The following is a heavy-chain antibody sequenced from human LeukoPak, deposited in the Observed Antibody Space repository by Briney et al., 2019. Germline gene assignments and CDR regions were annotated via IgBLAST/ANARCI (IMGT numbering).Heavy chain of an antibody. CDR3: ARIYCSSTSCSPLYYYGMDV. J-gene: IGHJ6*02. CDR1: GGTFSSYA. D-gene: IGHD2-2*01. CDR2: IIPILGIA. V-gene: IGHV1-69*04. Sequence: SVKVSCKASGGTFSSYAISWVRQAPGQGLEWMGRIIPILGIANYAQKFQGRVTITADKSTSTAYMELSSLRSEDTAVYYCARIYCSSTSCSPLYYYGMDVWGQGTTVTVSS.